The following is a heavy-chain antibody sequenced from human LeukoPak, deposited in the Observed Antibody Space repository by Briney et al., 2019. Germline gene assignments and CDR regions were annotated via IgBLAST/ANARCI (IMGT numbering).Heavy chain of an antibody. CDR3: AKDLALYTGPYSGAYYSPIDY. J-gene: IGHJ4*02. Sequence: GGSLRLSCAASAFTFSSYGMSWVRQAPGNGLEWVSAISGSGGSTNYAYSVKGRFTISREKSKNTLYLKMNSLRAEDTPVYYCAKDLALYTGPYSGAYYSPIDYWGQGTLVTVSS. CDR1: AFTFSSYG. V-gene: IGHV3-23*01. D-gene: IGHD1-26*01. CDR2: ISGSGGST.